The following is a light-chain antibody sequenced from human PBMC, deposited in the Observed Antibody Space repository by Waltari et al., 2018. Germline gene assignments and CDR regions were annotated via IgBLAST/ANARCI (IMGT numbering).Light chain of an antibody. J-gene: IGKJ3*01. CDR2: DAS. CDR3: QRYDNLPVFA. Sequence: DIQMTQSPSSLSASVGDSVTITCQGSQDISNYLNWYPQKPGKAPNLLIHDASKLETGVPSRFSGSQSGTHFTLIISSLQPEDVATYYCQRYDNLPVFAFGPGTKVDIK. V-gene: IGKV1-33*01. CDR1: QDISNY.